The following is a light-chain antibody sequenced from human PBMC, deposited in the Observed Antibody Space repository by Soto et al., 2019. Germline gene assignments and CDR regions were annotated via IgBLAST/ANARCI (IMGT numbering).Light chain of an antibody. CDR2: EVS. J-gene: IGLJ1*01. Sequence: QSFLTQPAFVSGSPGQSITISCPGTSSDVGGYNYVSWYQHPPGKAPKLMISEVSNRPSGVSNRFSGSKSGNTASLTISGLQAEDEADYYCCSYAGSITFVFGTGTKVTVL. CDR1: SSDVGGYNY. CDR3: CSYAGSITFV. V-gene: IGLV2-23*02.